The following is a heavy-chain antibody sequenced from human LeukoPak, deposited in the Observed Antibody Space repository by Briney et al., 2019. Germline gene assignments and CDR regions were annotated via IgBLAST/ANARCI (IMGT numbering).Heavy chain of an antibody. D-gene: IGHD2-2*01. CDR2: IIPIFGTA. J-gene: IGHJ4*02. CDR3: ARGGLDCSSTSCYNFDY. V-gene: IGHV1-69*13. CDR1: GGTFSSYA. Sequence: ASVKVSCKASGGTFSSYAISWVRQAPGQGLEWMGGIIPIFGTANYAQKFRGRVTITADESTSTAYMELSSLRSEDTAVYYCARGGLDCSSTSCYNFDYWGQGTLVTVSS.